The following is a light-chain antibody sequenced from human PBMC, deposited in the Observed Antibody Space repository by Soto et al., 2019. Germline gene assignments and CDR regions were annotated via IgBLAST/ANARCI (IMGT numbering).Light chain of an antibody. Sequence: DIQMTQSPSSLSVSVVDRVSITCQASHDITNFLNCYQQKPGKAPKLLIYDVSKLETGVPSRFSGSGSGTDFTLTISSLQPEDIATYFCQQYDDLPITFGQGTRLEIK. V-gene: IGKV1-33*01. J-gene: IGKJ5*01. CDR1: HDITNF. CDR3: QQYDDLPIT. CDR2: DVS.